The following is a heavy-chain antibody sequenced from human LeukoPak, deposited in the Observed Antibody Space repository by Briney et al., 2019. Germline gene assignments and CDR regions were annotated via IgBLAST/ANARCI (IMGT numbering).Heavy chain of an antibody. J-gene: IGHJ4*02. CDR2: IYYSGGT. CDR3: ARLQVRGIIAQYYFDY. D-gene: IGHD3-10*01. V-gene: IGHV4-59*08. CDR1: GDSISGYY. Sequence: SETLSLTCTVSGDSISGYYWSWIRQPPGKGLEWIGYIYYSGGTNYNPSLKSRVTISVDTSIKQFSLNLSSVTAANTAVYYCARLQVRGIIAQYYFDYWGQGTLVTVSS.